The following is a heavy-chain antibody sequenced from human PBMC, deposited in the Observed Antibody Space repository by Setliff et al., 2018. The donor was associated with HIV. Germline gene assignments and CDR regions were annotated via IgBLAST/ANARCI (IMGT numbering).Heavy chain of an antibody. J-gene: IGHJ5*02. CDR2: IYSDGSNT. CDR1: GFTVSTYY. D-gene: IGHD1-1*01. Sequence: GGSLRLSCAASGFTVSTYYMSWVRQAPGKGLEWVSVIYSDGSNTYYADSVKGRFTISRDNSKSTLYLQMNSLRVEDTAVYYCARTSTTTGTTLNWFDPWGQGTLVTVSS. CDR3: ARTSTTTGTTLNWFDP. V-gene: IGHV3-23*03.